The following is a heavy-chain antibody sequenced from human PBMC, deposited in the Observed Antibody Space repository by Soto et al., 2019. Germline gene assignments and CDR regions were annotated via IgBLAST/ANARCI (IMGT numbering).Heavy chain of an antibody. CDR1: GGSISSSSYY. V-gene: IGHV4-39*01. D-gene: IGHD2-15*01. J-gene: IGHJ5*02. CDR2: IYYSGST. Sequence: SETLSLTCTVSGGSISSSSYYWGWIRQPPGKGLEWIGSIYYSGSTYHNPSLKSRVTISVDTSKNQFSLKLSSVTAADTAVYYCARLTGGCSGGSCYSLASNWFDPWGQGTLVTVSS. CDR3: ARLTGGCSGGSCYSLASNWFDP.